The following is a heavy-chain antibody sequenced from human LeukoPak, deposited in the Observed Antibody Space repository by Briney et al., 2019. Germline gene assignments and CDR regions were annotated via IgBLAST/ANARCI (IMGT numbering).Heavy chain of an antibody. J-gene: IGHJ4*02. V-gene: IGHV3-15*01. Sequence: PGGSLRLSCAASGLTFSNAWMSWVRQAPGKGLEWVGRIKGKTDGGTTDYAAPVKGRFTISIDDSKNTLYLQMNSLKTEDTAVYYCTTVGDYVGEASFDYWGQGTLVTVSS. CDR1: GLTFSNAW. CDR2: IKGKTDGGTT. D-gene: IGHD4-23*01. CDR3: TTVGDYVGEASFDY.